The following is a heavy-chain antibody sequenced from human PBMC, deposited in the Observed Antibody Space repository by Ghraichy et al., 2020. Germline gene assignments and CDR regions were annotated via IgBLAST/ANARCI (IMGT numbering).Heavy chain of an antibody. CDR1: GFSLSTSGVG. CDR3: ARIIEQQLGTLYYYYGMDV. D-gene: IGHD6-13*01. CDR2: IYWDDDK. V-gene: IGHV2-5*02. J-gene: IGHJ6*02. Sequence: SGPTLVKPTQTLTLTCTFSGFSLSTSGVGVGWIRQPPGKALEWLALIYWDDDKRYSPSLKSRLTITKDTSKNQVVLTMTNMDPVDTATYYCARIIEQQLGTLYYYYGMDVWGQGTTVTVSS.